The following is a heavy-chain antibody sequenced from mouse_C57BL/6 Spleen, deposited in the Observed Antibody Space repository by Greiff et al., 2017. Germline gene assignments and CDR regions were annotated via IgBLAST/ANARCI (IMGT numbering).Heavy chain of an antibody. V-gene: IGHV1-64*01. Sequence: VQLQQSGAELVKPGASVKLSCKASGYTFTSYWMHWVKQRPGQGLERSGMIHPNSGSTNYNEKFKSKATLTVDKSSSTAYMQLSSLTSEDSAVYYCARGGSSYQAWFAYWGQGTLVTVSA. J-gene: IGHJ3*01. CDR3: ARGGSSYQAWFAY. CDR2: IHPNSGST. D-gene: IGHD1-1*01. CDR1: GYTFTSYW.